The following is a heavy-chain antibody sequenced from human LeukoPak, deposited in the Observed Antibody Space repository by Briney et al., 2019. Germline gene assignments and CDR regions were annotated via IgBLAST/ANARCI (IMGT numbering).Heavy chain of an antibody. CDR3: ATSIAVAGTYAFDI. Sequence: GGSLRLSCAASGFTFSDYYMSWIRQAPGTGLEWVSYISSSGSTIYYADSVKGRFTISRDNAKNSLYLQMNSLRAEDTAVYYCATSIAVAGTYAFDIWGQGTMVTVSS. V-gene: IGHV3-11*04. J-gene: IGHJ3*02. CDR1: GFTFSDYY. CDR2: ISSSGSTI. D-gene: IGHD6-19*01.